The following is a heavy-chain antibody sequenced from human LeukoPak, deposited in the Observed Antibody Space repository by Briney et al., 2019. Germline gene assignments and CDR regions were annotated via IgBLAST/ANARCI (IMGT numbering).Heavy chain of an antibody. Sequence: GGSLRLSCAASGFSFNSDWMDWVRQAPGKGLEWVSSITNSSSYTYYADSVKGRFTISRDNAKNSLYLQMNSLRAEDTAVYYCARDPASTDSYYYGMDVWGQGTTVAVSS. CDR2: ITNSSSYT. CDR1: GFSFNSDW. V-gene: IGHV3-21*01. CDR3: ARDPASTDSYYYGMDV. J-gene: IGHJ6*02. D-gene: IGHD3-16*01.